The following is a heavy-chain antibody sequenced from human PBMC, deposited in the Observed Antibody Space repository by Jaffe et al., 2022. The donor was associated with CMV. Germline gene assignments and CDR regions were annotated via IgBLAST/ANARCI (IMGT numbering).Heavy chain of an antibody. D-gene: IGHD2-21*02. Sequence: EVQLVESGGGLVKPGGSLRLSCAASGFTFSSYSMNWVRQAPGKGLEWVSSISSSSSYIYYADSVKGRFTISRDNAKNSLYLQMNSLRAEDTAVYYCARDRDFSLRFDYWGQGTLVTVSS. CDR3: ARDRDFSLRFDY. CDR2: ISSSSSYI. J-gene: IGHJ4*02. CDR1: GFTFSSYS. V-gene: IGHV3-21*01.